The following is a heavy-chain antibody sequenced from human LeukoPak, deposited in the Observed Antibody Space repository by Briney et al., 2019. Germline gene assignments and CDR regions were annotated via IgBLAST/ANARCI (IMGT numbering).Heavy chain of an antibody. D-gene: IGHD1-14*01. CDR2: IGPTGSDR. Sequence: GGSLRLSCTASGLTFSTSGFNWVPQAPGKGLEWVASIGPTGSDRYHADSIKGRFTISRDNANNFLYLQMNSLRAEDTAVYYCATETNGRHYDYWGQGTLLTVSS. V-gene: IGHV3-21*06. CDR3: ATETNGRHYDY. CDR1: GLTFSTSG. J-gene: IGHJ4*02.